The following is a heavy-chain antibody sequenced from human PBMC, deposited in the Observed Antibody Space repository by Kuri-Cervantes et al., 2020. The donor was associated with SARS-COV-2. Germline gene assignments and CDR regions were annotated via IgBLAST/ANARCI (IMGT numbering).Heavy chain of an antibody. CDR2: IYYSGST. D-gene: IGHD5-18*01. V-gene: IGHV4-59*01. Sequence: SETLSLTCSVSGGSINSYYWSWIRQAPGKGLEWLGYIYYSGSTNYNPSLKSRVTISVDTSKNQFSLKLSSVTAADTAVYYCARGYSLIDYWGQGTLVTVSS. CDR3: ARGYSLIDY. CDR1: GGSINSYY. J-gene: IGHJ4*02.